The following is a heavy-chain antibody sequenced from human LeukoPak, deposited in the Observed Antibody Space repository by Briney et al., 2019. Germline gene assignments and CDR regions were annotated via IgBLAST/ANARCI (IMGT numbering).Heavy chain of an antibody. V-gene: IGHV1-2*04. J-gene: IGHJ6*02. CDR3: ARGSSSGTDHYYYYGMDV. D-gene: IGHD6-19*01. Sequence: ASVKVSCKASGYTFTGYYIHWLRQAPGQGLEWMGWINPDSGGTNYAQKFQGWVTMTRDTYISTAYMELSRLRSDDTAVYYCARGSSSGTDHYYYYGMDVWGQGTTVTVSS. CDR1: GYTFTGYY. CDR2: INPDSGGT.